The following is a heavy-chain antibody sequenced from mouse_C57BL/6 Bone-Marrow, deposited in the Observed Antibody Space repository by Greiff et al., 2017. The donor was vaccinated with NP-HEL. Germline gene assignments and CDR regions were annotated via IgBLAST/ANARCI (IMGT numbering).Heavy chain of an antibody. CDR2: IDPSDSST. J-gene: IGHJ3*01. D-gene: IGHD3-2*02. Sequence: QVQLQQPGAELVRPGTSVKLSCKASGYTFTSYWMHWVKQRPGQGLEWIGVIDPSDSSTNYNQKFKGKATLTVDTSSSTAYMPLSSRTSEDSAVYYCARQVRLRFSYWGQGTLVTVSA. CDR1: GYTFTSYW. V-gene: IGHV1-59*01. CDR3: ARQVRLRFSY.